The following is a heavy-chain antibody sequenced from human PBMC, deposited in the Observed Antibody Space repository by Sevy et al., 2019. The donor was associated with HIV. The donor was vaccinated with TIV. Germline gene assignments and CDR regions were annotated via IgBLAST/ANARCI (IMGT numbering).Heavy chain of an antibody. D-gene: IGHD4-17*01. CDR2: ISGSGGSI. Sequence: GGSLRLSCAASGFTFSSYAMSWVRQAPGKGLEWVSAISGSGGSIYYADSVKGRFTISRDNSKNTLYLQMNSLRAEDTVVYYCAKLALAGPTTNSWFDPWGQGTLVTVSS. CDR3: AKLALAGPTTNSWFDP. V-gene: IGHV3-23*01. J-gene: IGHJ5*02. CDR1: GFTFSSYA.